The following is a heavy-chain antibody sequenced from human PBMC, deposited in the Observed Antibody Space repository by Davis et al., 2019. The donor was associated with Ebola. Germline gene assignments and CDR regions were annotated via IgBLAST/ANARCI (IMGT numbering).Heavy chain of an antibody. V-gene: IGHV4-34*01. CDR3: ARGLRAPRYGSGSRYYDYGMDV. Sequence: MPSETLSPTCAVHGGSFSGYYWSWIRQPPGKGLEWIGEINHSGSTNYNPSLKSRVTISVDTSKNQFSLKLSSVTAADTAVYYCARGLRAPRYGSGSRYYDYGMDVWGQGTTVTVSS. J-gene: IGHJ6*02. D-gene: IGHD3-10*01. CDR1: GGSFSGYY. CDR2: INHSGST.